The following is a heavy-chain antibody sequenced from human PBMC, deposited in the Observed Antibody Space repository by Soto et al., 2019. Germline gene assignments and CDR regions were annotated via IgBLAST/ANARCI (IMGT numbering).Heavy chain of an antibody. CDR3: AREALITMVRGVTRRPKYDAFDI. CDR2: IYQSVSI. D-gene: IGHD3-10*01. Sequence: PSETLSLTCAVYSGSFSGYYWSWIRQPPGKGLEWIGEIYQSVSIIYDPSLESRVTISGDSSKNQFSLKLSSVTAADTAVYYCAREALITMVRGVTRRPKYDAFDIWGQGTMVTVSS. CDR1: SGSFSGYY. J-gene: IGHJ3*02. V-gene: IGHV4-34*01.